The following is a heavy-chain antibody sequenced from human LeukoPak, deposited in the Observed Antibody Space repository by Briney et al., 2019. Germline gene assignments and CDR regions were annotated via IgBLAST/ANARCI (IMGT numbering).Heavy chain of an antibody. D-gene: IGHD2-8*01. V-gene: IGHV3-23*01. J-gene: IGHJ4*02. CDR3: ARALIGYYFDY. Sequence: GGSLRLPCAASGFTFSSYAMSWVRQAPGKGLEWVSAISGSGGSTYYADSVKGRFTISRDNSKNTLYLQMNSLRAEDTAVYYCARALIGYYFDYWGQGTLVTVSS. CDR2: ISGSGGST. CDR1: GFTFSSYA.